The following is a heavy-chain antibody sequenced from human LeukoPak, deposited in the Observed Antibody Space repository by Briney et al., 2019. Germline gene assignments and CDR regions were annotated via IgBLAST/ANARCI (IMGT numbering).Heavy chain of an antibody. D-gene: IGHD2-15*01. J-gene: IGHJ4*02. CDR2: MNPNSGNT. Sequence: GASVKVSCKAYTFTRYYMHWVRQATGHGLEWMGWMNPNSGNTGYAHKFQGRVTMTRNTSISTAYMELSSLRSEDTAVYYCARAGGYCGRISCPYYFDYWGQGSLVAVSS. CDR3: ARAGGYCGRISCPYYFDY. CDR1: YTFTRYY. V-gene: IGHV1-8*02.